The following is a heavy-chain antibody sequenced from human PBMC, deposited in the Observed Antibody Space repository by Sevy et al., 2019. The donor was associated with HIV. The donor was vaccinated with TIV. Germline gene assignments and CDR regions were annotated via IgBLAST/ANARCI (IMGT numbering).Heavy chain of an antibody. CDR2: IWYDGSNK. CDR1: GFSLSGYG. D-gene: IGHD6-19*01. CDR3: ARECIAVAGIGYYFKY. V-gene: IGHV3-33*01. J-gene: IGHJ4*02. Sequence: GGSLRLSCAASGFSLSGYGMHWVRQAPGKGLEWVAVIWYDGSNKEYADSVKGRFTISRDNSKNTLYLQMNSLRAEDTAVYYWARECIAVAGIGYYFKYWGQGALVTVSS.